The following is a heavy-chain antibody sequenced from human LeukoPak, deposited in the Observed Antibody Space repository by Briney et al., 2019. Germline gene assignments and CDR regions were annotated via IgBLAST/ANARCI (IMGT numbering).Heavy chain of an antibody. CDR2: IYHSGTT. CDR1: GFTVGTNY. CDR3: ATMMYGSGNYYNSDY. Sequence: GSLRLSCAASGFTVGTNYMSWIRQPPGKGLEWIGTIYHSGTTYYSPSLKSRVTISIHTSKNQFSLRLSSVTAADTAVYYCATMMYGSGNYYNSDYWGQGTLVTVSS. D-gene: IGHD3-10*01. J-gene: IGHJ4*02. V-gene: IGHV4-38-2*01.